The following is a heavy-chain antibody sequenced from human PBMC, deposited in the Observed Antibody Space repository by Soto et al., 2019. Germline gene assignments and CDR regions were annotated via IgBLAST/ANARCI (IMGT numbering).Heavy chain of an antibody. V-gene: IGHV3-30*18. CDR2: ISYDGSNK. D-gene: IGHD6-13*01. Sequence: GGSLRLSCAASGFTFSSYGMHWVRQAPGKGLEWVAVISYDGSNKYYADSVKGRFTISRVNSKNTLYLQMNSLRAEDTAVYYCAKDGKKRAAAGTKTNYYYYYYMDVWGKGTTVTVSS. J-gene: IGHJ6*03. CDR1: GFTFSSYG. CDR3: AKDGKKRAAAGTKTNYYYYYYMDV.